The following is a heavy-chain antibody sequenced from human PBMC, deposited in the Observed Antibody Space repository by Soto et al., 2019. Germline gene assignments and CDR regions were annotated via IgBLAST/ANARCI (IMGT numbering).Heavy chain of an antibody. D-gene: IGHD6-19*01. CDR3: AKSGGNGWFADAFDV. J-gene: IGHJ3*01. Sequence: EVQLVESGGGLIQPGGSLRLSCAGSGFIVSSYYMSWVRQAPGKGLEWISVIYSGGSTYYADSVKGRFTISRDNSENTLYLQLNSLRAEDTAVYYCAKSGGNGWFADAFDVWGQGTKVTVSS. V-gene: IGHV3-53*01. CDR2: IYSGGST. CDR1: GFIVSSYY.